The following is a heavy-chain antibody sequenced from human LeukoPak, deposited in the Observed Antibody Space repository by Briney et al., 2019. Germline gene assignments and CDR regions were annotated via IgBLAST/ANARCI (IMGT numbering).Heavy chain of an antibody. CDR1: GFTSNTFN. J-gene: IGHJ4*02. D-gene: IGHD3-9*01. V-gene: IGHV3-21*01. Sequence: PGGSLRLSCAASGFTSNTFNMNWVRQAPGKGLEWVSSSTSGGDYIYYADSVKGRFTTSRDNAKNSLSLQLNSLRVEDTAVYYCARGHYDVLAASYKRTPDYWGQGTLVTVSS. CDR3: ARGHYDVLAASYKRTPDY. CDR2: STSGGDYI.